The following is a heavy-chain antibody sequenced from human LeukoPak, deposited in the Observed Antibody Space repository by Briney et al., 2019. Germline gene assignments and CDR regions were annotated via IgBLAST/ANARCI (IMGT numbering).Heavy chain of an antibody. V-gene: IGHV3-30*03. Sequence: GGSLRLSCAASGFTFSSYGMHWVRQAPGKGLEWVAVISYDGSNKYYADSVKGRFTISRDNSKNTLYLQMNSLRAEDTAVYYCARALPRYCSGGSCSQGNWGQGTLVTVSS. CDR1: GFTFSSYG. J-gene: IGHJ4*02. CDR3: ARALPRYCSGGSCSQGN. D-gene: IGHD2-15*01. CDR2: ISYDGSNK.